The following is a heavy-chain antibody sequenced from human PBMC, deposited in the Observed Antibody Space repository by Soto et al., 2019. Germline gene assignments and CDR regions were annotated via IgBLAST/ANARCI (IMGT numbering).Heavy chain of an antibody. CDR1: GGSFSGHY. Sequence: QVQLQQWGVGLLKPSETLTLTCAVYGGSFSGHYWNWIRQAPGKGLEWIGEISLSGNTNYHPPLRSRGTISVAASMPQFSPKLRSVTASDTAVFCCARVTEGFNHFDFWGKRTLVTVSS. V-gene: IGHV4-34*01. CDR3: ARVTEGFNHFDF. J-gene: IGHJ4*02. CDR2: ISLSGNT.